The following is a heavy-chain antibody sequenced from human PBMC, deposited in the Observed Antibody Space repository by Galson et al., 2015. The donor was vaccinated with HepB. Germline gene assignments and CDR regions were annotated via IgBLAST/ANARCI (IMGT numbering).Heavy chain of an antibody. J-gene: IGHJ4*02. Sequence: SLRLSCAASGFTFSNYGMHWVRQAPGKGLEWVAVIWFDRTFHADSVEGRFTISRDNSQNTLYLQMNNLRGDDSAVYYCARDLRSGSMPFWGQGTLVTVSS. D-gene: IGHD3-3*01. CDR2: IWFDRT. V-gene: IGHV3-33*01. CDR1: GFTFSNYG. CDR3: ARDLRSGSMPF.